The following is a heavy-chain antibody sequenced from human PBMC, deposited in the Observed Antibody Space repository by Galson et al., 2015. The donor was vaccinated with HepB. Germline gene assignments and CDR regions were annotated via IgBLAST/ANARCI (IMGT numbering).Heavy chain of an antibody. CDR3: ARDFHVRLRLGELSVPPTSGGMDV. CDR1: GYTLTHHY. Sequence: SVKVSCKASGYTLTHHYMHWVRQAPGQGLEWMGIINPSGGSTRYAQKFQGRVTMTRDTSTSTVYMELSSLRSEDTAVYYCARDFHVRLRLGELSVPPTSGGMDVWGQGTTVTVSS. V-gene: IGHV1-46*01. D-gene: IGHD3-16*02. J-gene: IGHJ6*02. CDR2: INPSGGST.